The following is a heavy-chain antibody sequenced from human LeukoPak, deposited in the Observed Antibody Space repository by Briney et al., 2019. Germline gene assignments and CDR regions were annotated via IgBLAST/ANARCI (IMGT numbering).Heavy chain of an antibody. D-gene: IGHD2-21*01. CDR2: IYYTGNT. V-gene: IGHV4-59*12. Sequence: SETLSLTCSVSGGSMNSYYWSWIRQPPGKGLEWIGYIYYTGNTNYNPSLKSRVTISVDTSKKQFSLKLNSVTAADTAVYYCATSCCIRGRGPPLLQHPDWVKRWGQGTLVSVSS. CDR3: ATSCCIRGRGPPLLQHPDWVKR. CDR1: GGSMNSYY. J-gene: IGHJ4*02.